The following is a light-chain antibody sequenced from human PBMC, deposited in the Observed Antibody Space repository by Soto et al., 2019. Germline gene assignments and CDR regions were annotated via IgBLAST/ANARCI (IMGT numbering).Light chain of an antibody. CDR2: GAS. Sequence: EIVLTQSPGTLSLSPGERATLSCRASQSVSSNLAWYQLKPGQAPRLLIYGASTRATGIPARFSGSGSGTEFTLTISRLEPEDFAAYYCQQYNNWPRTFGQGTKVDIK. J-gene: IGKJ1*01. CDR1: QSVSSN. CDR3: QQYNNWPRT. V-gene: IGKV3-15*01.